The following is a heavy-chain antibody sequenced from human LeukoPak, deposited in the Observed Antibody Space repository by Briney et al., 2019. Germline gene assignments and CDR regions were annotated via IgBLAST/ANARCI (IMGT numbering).Heavy chain of an antibody. J-gene: IGHJ4*02. V-gene: IGHV1-46*01. Sequence: GSSVKVSCKASGYTFTSYYMHWVRQAPGQGREWMGVINPSGGSTSYAQKFQGRVTMTRDTSTSTSYMELSSLRSEDAAVYYCASQALAAAAPFDYWCQQTLVTVSS. CDR1: GYTFTSYY. D-gene: IGHD6-13*01. CDR2: INPSGGST. CDR3: ASQALAAAAPFDY.